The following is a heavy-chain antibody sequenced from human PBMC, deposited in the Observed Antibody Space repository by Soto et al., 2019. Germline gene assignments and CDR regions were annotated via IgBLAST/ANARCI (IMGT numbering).Heavy chain of an antibody. D-gene: IGHD2-2*01. CDR1: GFTFGSYG. V-gene: IGHV3-30*18. Sequence: QVQLVESGGGVVQPGRSLRLSCAASGFTFGSYGMHCVRQAPGKGLEWVAVISYDGSNRNYADSVKGRFTISRDNSKNTLYLQMNSLRVEDTAVYYCAKERCRIGFCSTVSPGGYWGQGTLVTVSS. CDR2: ISYDGSNR. CDR3: AKERCRIGFCSTVSPGGY. J-gene: IGHJ4*02.